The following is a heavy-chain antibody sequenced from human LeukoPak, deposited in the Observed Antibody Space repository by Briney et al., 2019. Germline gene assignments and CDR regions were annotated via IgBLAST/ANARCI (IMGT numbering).Heavy chain of an antibody. D-gene: IGHD2-15*01. J-gene: IGHJ4*01. CDR3: GREWVGHCSGNDCYSGFDF. CDR1: GFTFSSYW. CDR2: IHADGSST. Sequence: PGGSLRLSCAASGFTFSSYWMYWVRHAPGKGLVWAARIHADGSSTRYADSVKGRFTVSRDNAKNTMYLQMNSLRAEDTAVYYCGREWVGHCSGNDCYSGFDFWGHRTPITVSS. V-gene: IGHV3-74*01.